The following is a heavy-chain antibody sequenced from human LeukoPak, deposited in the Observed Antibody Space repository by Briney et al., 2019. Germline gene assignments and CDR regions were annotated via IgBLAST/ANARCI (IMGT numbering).Heavy chain of an antibody. J-gene: IGHJ4*02. CDR2: INPSGGST. V-gene: IGHV1-46*01. D-gene: IGHD3-16*01. Sequence: ASVKVSCKASGYTFTSYYMHWVRQAPGQGLEWMGIINPSGGSTSYAQKFQGRVSMTRDTSTSTVDMELSSLRSEDTAVYYCARHYEGWPFDYWGQGTLVTVSS. CDR1: GYTFTSYY. CDR3: ARHYEGWPFDY.